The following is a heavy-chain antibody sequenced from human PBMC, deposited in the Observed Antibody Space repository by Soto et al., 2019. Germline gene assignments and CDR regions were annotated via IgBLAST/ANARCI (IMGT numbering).Heavy chain of an antibody. CDR2: ISDSADTA. V-gene: IGHV3-23*01. Sequence: EVQLLESGGGLIQPGGSLTLSCAASGFTFSNFAMNWVRQSPGKGLEWVSSISDSADTAYYAGSVKGRFTIFREKSKNTLYLQMNTLRAEDAAIYYCAKGRGIPYYFDSWDQGTLVTVSS. J-gene: IGHJ4*02. D-gene: IGHD3-10*01. CDR3: AKGRGIPYYFDS. CDR1: GFTFSNFA.